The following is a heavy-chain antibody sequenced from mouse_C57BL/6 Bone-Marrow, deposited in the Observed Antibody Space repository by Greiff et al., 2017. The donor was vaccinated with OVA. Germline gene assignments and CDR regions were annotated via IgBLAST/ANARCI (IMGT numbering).Heavy chain of an antibody. CDR2: IDPSDSYT. J-gene: IGHJ4*01. CDR1: GYTFTSYW. V-gene: IGHV1-69*01. D-gene: IGHD2-5*01. CDR3: ARSGYSNYVGYYAMDY. Sequence: QVQLQQPGAELVMPGASVKLSCKASGYTFTSYWMHWVKQRPGQGLEWIGEIDPSDSYTNYNQKFKGKSTLTVDKSSSTAYMQLSSLTSEDSAVYYCARSGYSNYVGYYAMDYWGQGTSVTVSS.